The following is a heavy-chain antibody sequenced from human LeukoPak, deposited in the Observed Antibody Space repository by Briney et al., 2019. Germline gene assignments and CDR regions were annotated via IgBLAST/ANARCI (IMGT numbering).Heavy chain of an antibody. D-gene: IGHD5-12*01. V-gene: IGHV4-61*02. CDR3: ARINPSTHSGYDCYFDY. Sequence: PSETLSLTCTVSGGSISSSSYYWGWIRQPAGKGLEWIGRIYTSGSTNYNPSLKSRVTMSVDTSKNQFSLKLSSVTAADTAVYYCARINPSTHSGYDCYFDYWGQGTLVTVSS. CDR2: IYTSGST. CDR1: GGSISSSSYY. J-gene: IGHJ4*02.